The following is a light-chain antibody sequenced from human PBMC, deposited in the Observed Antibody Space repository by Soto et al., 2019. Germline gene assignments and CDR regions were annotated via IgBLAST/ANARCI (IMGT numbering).Light chain of an antibody. CDR2: GVI. J-gene: IGLJ3*02. Sequence: QSALTQPASVSGSPGQSITISCTGTNNDIGYYNYVSWYQQHPGKAPKLMIYGVINRPSGVSDRFSGSKSGNTASLTISGLQAEDEAVYHCSSFAGSSTLYEMFGGGTKLTVL. CDR3: SSFAGSSTLYEM. V-gene: IGLV2-14*01. CDR1: NNDIGYYNY.